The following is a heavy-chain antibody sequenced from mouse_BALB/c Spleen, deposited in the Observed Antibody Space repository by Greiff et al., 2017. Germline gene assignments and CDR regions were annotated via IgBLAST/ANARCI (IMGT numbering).Heavy chain of an antibody. CDR3: NAGNYDYALGY. D-gene: IGHD2-4*01. Sequence: VQLQQSGAELVRSGASVKLSCTASGFNIKDYYMHWVQQRPEQGLEWIGWIDPENGDTEYAPKFQGKATMTADTASNTAYLQLSSLTSEDTAVYYCNAGNYDYALGYWGQGTTLTVSS. V-gene: IGHV14-4*02. J-gene: IGHJ2*01. CDR1: GFNIKDYY. CDR2: IDPENGDT.